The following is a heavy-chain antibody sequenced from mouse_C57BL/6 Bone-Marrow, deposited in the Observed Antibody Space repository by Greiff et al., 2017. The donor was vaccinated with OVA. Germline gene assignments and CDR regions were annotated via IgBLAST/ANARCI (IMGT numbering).Heavy chain of an antibody. CDR3: TNDRIYYNYVYFDY. Sequence: VQLQQSGTVLARPGASVKMSCKTSGYTFTSYWMHWVKQRPGQGLEWIGAIYPGNSYTSYNQKFKGKAKLTAVTSASTAYMELNSLTSEDSAVYYWTNDRIYYNYVYFDYWGQGTTLTVSS. D-gene: IGHD2-4*01. V-gene: IGHV1-5*01. CDR1: GYTFTSYW. CDR2: IYPGNSYT. J-gene: IGHJ2*01.